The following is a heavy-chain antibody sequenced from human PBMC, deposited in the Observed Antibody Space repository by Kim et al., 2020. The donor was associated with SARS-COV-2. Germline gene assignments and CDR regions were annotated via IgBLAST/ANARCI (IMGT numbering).Heavy chain of an antibody. D-gene: IGHD3-22*01. CDR2: IIPIFGTA. Sequence: SVKVSCKASGGTFSSYAISWVRQAPGQGLEWMGGIIPIFGTANYAQKFQGRVTITADESTSTAYMELSSLRSEDMAVYYCARDYSPYYYDSSGFRETLDIWGQGTMVTVSS. CDR1: GGTFSSYA. CDR3: ARDYSPYYYDSSGFRETLDI. V-gene: IGHV1-69*13. J-gene: IGHJ3*02.